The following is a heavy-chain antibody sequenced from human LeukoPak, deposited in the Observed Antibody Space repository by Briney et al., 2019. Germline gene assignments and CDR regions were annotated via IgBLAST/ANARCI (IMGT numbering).Heavy chain of an antibody. CDR3: TRQGGDGYNPWYFDL. CDR1: GFTFSGSA. V-gene: IGHV3-73*01. CDR2: IRSKANSYAT. J-gene: IGHJ2*01. D-gene: IGHD5-24*01. Sequence: TGGSLRLSCAASGFTFSGSAMHWVRQASGKGLEWVGRIRSKANSYATAYAASVKGRFTISRDDSKNTAYLQMNGLKTEDTAVYYCTRQGGDGYNPWYFDLWGRGTLVTVSS.